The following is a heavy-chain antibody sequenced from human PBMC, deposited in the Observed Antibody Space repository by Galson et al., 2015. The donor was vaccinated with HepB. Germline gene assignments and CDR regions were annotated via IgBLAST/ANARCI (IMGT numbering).Heavy chain of an antibody. J-gene: IGHJ6*02. CDR1: GFTFSSYA. CDR3: ARDGGRHYDSSGSPQNYGIDV. V-gene: IGHV3-30-3*01. Sequence: SLRLSCAASGFTFSSYAMHWVRQAPGKGLEWVAVISYDGSNKYYADSVKGRLTISRDNSKDTLYLQMNSQRAEDTAVYYCARDGGRHYDSSGSPQNYGIDVWGQGTTVTVSS. D-gene: IGHD3-22*01. CDR2: ISYDGSNK.